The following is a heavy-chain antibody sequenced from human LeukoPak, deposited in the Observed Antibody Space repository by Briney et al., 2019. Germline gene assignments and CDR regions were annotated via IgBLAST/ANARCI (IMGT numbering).Heavy chain of an antibody. CDR1: GFTVSSNY. D-gene: IGHD3-16*01. CDR2: IYSGGST. J-gene: IGHJ4*02. CDR3: ARARNYDYVWGSYPPAGYYFDY. V-gene: IGHV3-53*01. Sequence: AGGPLRLSCAASGFTVSSNYMSWVRQAPGKGLEWVPVIYSGGSTYYADSVKGRFTISRDNSKNTLYLQMNSLRAEDTAVYYCARARNYDYVWGSYPPAGYYFDYWGQGTLVTVSS.